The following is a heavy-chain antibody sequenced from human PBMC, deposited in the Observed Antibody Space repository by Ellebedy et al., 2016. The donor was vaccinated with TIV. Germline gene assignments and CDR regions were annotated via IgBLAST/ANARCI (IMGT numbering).Heavy chain of an antibody. CDR3: ARATPSYSSGWVAD. V-gene: IGHV4-39*01. Sequence: SETLSLTXTVSGGSISSSGYYWGWIRQPPGTGLEWIGSIFYSGSTYYKPSLKSRVTISVDTSKNQFSLKLTSVTASDTAVYYCARATPSYSSGWVADWGQGALVTVSS. J-gene: IGHJ4*02. D-gene: IGHD6-19*01. CDR1: GGSISSSGYY. CDR2: IFYSGST.